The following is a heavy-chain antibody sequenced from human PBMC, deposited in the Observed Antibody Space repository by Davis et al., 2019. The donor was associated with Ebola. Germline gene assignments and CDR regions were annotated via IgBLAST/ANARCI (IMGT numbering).Heavy chain of an antibody. V-gene: IGHV3-73*01. CDR2: IRSKANSYAT. Sequence: GESLKISCAASGFTFSGSAMHWVRQASGKGLEWVGRIRSKANSYATAYAASVKGRFTISRDDSKNTAYLQMNSLKTEDTAVYYCTRGGGATGDDYWGQGTLVTVSS. J-gene: IGHJ4*02. CDR1: GFTFSGSA. CDR3: TRGGGATGDDY. D-gene: IGHD1-26*01.